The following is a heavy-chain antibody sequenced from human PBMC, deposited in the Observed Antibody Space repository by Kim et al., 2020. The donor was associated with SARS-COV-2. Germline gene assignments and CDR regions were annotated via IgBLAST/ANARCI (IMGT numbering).Heavy chain of an antibody. J-gene: IGHJ4*02. CDR1: GFTFSSYG. CDR2: IWYDGSNK. Sequence: GGSLRLSCAASGFTFSSYGMHWVRQAPGKGLEWVAVIWYDGSNKYYADSVKGRFTISRDNSKNTLYLQMNSLRAEDTAVYYCARDYGRYGEFALDYWGQGTLVTVSS. V-gene: IGHV3-33*01. CDR3: ARDYGRYGEFALDY. D-gene: IGHD3-10*01.